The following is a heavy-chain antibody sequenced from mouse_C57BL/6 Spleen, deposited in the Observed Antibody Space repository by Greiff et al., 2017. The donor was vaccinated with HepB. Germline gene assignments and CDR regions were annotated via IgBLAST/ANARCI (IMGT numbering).Heavy chain of an antibody. D-gene: IGHD1-1*01. V-gene: IGHV1-52*01. J-gene: IGHJ1*03. Sequence: QVHVKQPGAELVRPGSSVKLSCKASGYTFTSYWMHWVKQRPIQGLEWIGNIDPSDSETHYNQKFKEKATLTVDKSSSTAYMQLSSLTSEDSAVYYCAKCGSSYWYFDVWGTGTTVTVSS. CDR1: GYTFTSYW. CDR3: AKCGSSYWYFDV. CDR2: IDPSDSET.